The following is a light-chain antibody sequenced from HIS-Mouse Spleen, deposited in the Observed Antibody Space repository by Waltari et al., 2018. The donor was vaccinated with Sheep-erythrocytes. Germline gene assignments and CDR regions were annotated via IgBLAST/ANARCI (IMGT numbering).Light chain of an antibody. V-gene: IGLV1-36*01. CDR2: YDD. CDR1: SSNIGNNA. J-gene: IGLJ2*01. Sequence: QSVLTQPPSVSEAPRQRVTISCSGSSSNIGNNAVHWYQQPPGKAPKLLIYYDDLLPSGVSDRFSGSKSDTSASLAISGLQSEDEADYYCAAWDDSLNGVVFGGGTKLTVL. CDR3: AAWDDSLNGVV.